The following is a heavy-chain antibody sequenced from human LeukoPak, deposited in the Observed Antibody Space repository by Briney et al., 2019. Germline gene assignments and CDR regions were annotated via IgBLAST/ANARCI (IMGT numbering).Heavy chain of an antibody. V-gene: IGHV3-23*01. J-gene: IGHJ3*02. CDR2: ISGSGGST. CDR1: GFTFSSYG. Sequence: GGSRRLSCAASGFTFSSYGMHWVRQAPGKGVEWVSAISGSGGSTYYADSVKGRFTISRDNSKNTLYLQMNSLRAEDTAVYYCATTLTYYDFWSGYSGAFDIWGQGTMVTVSS. D-gene: IGHD3-3*01. CDR3: ATTLTYYDFWSGYSGAFDI.